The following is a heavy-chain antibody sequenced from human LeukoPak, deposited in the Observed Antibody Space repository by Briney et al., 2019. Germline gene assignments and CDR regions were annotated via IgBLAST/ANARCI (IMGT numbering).Heavy chain of an antibody. CDR3: TRRSLGGSLDP. CDR2: IRSKANSYAT. CDR1: GFTFSGPA. Sequence: PGGSLRLSCAASGFTFSGPAMHWVRQASGKGLEWVGRIRSKANSYATAYAASVKGRSTISRDDSKNTAYLQMYSLKTEDTAVYYCTRRSLGGSLDPWGQGTLVTVSS. J-gene: IGHJ5*02. D-gene: IGHD3-16*01. V-gene: IGHV3-73*01.